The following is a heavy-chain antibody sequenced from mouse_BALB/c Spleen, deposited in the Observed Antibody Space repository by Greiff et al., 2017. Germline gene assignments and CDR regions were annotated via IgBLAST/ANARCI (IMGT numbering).Heavy chain of an antibody. V-gene: IGHV1S137*01. J-gene: IGHJ4*01. CDR2: ISTYYGDA. CDR1: GYTFTDYA. D-gene: IGHD1-1*01. CDR3: AREGVLRSYYYAMDY. Sequence: VKLMESGAELVRPGVSVKISCKGSGYTFTDYAMHWVKQSHAKSLEWIGVISTYYGDASYNQKFKGKATMTVDKSSSTAYMELARLTSEDSAIYYCAREGVLRSYYYAMDYWGQGTSVTVSS.